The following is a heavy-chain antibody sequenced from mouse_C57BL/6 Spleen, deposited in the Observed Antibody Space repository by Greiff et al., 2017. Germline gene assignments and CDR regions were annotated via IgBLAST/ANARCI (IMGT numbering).Heavy chain of an antibody. CDR1: GYTFTGYW. CDR3: ARGGVVATSAYWYFDV. CDR2: ILPGSGST. Sequence: QVQLQQSGAELMKPGASVKLSCKATGYTFTGYWIEWVKQRPGHGLEWIGEILPGSGSTNYNEKFKGKATFTADTSSNTAYMQLSSLTTEDSAIYYCARGGVVATSAYWYFDVWGTGTTVTVSS. D-gene: IGHD1-1*01. J-gene: IGHJ1*03. V-gene: IGHV1-9*01.